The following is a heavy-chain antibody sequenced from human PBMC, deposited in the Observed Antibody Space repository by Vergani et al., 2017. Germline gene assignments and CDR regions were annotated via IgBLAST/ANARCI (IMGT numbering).Heavy chain of an antibody. CDR1: GFTFNQYG. Sequence: QVQLVESGGGVVQPGRSLRLSCAASGFTFNQYGMHWVRQAPGKGLEWVAVTWYDGNNKQYADSVKGRFTISRDNSKSTMYLQMNSLRDEDTGGYYGARYMRFLYNRFDPWGQGTLVTVSS. D-gene: IGHD1-14*01. J-gene: IGHJ5*02. CDR3: ARYMRFLYNRFDP. CDR2: TWYDGNNK. V-gene: IGHV3-33*01.